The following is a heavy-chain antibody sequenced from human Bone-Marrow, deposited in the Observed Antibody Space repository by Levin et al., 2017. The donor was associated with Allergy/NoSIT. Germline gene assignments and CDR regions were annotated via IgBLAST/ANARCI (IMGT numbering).Heavy chain of an antibody. CDR3: ARERDRGRAAAGGGGDDAFDI. D-gene: IGHD6-13*01. J-gene: IGHJ3*02. Sequence: SETLSLTCTVSGGSISSGGYYWSWIRQHPGKGLEWIGYIYYSGSTYYNPSLKSRVTISVDTSKNQFSLKLSSVTAADTAVYYGARERDRGRAAAGGGGDDAFDIWGQGTMVTVSS. CDR2: IYYSGST. V-gene: IGHV4-31*03. CDR1: GGSISSGGYY.